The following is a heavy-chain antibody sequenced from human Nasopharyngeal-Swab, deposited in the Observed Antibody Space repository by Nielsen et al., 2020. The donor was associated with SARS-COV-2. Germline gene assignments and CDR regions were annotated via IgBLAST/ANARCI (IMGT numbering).Heavy chain of an antibody. D-gene: IGHD4-17*01. V-gene: IGHV3-9*01. Sequence: SLKISCAASGFTFDDYAMHWVRQAPGKGLEWVSGISWNSGSIGYADSVKGRFTISRDNAKNSLYLQMNSLRAEDTALYYCARDNDYGDYALYYYYYGMDVWGQGTTVTVSS. J-gene: IGHJ6*02. CDR1: GFTFDDYA. CDR2: ISWNSGSI. CDR3: ARDNDYGDYALYYYYYGMDV.